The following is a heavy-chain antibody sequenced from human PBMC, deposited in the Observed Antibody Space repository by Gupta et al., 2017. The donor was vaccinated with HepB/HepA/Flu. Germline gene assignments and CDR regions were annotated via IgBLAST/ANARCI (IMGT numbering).Heavy chain of an antibody. CDR2: ISSSGSTI. J-gene: IGHJ6*02. CDR3: ARDYTIAARLGSRYYYGMAV. D-gene: IGHD6-6*01. Sequence: GFTFSSYEMNWVRQAPGKGLEWVSYISSSGSTIYYADSVKGRFTISRDNAKNSLYLQMNSLRAEDTAVYYCARDYTIAARLGSRYYYGMAVGGQGTTVTVYS. CDR1: GFTFSSYE. V-gene: IGHV3-48*03.